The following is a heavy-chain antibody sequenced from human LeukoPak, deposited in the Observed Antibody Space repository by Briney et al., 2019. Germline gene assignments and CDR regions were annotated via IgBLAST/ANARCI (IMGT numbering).Heavy chain of an antibody. CDR2: INPSGGST. V-gene: IGHV1-46*01. CDR3: ARDAGHYDAFDI. Sequence: ASVKVSCKASGYTFTSYYMHWVRQASGQGLEWMGIINPSGGSTSYAQKFQGRVTMTRDTSTSTVYMELSSLRSEDTAVYYCARDAGHYDAFDIWGQGTMVTVSS. J-gene: IGHJ3*02. CDR1: GYTFTSYY.